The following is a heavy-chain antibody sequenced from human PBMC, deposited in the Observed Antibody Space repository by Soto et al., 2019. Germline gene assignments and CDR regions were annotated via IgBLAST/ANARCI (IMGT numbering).Heavy chain of an antibody. J-gene: IGHJ4*02. CDR2: IHYSGST. CDR3: ARGGHNSGWYLAH. D-gene: IGHD6-19*01. V-gene: IGHV4-34*01. Sequence: QVQLQQWGAGLLKPSETLSLTCAVYDESFSSYYWSWIRQPPGKGLEWIGEIHYSGSTNYTPSLKSRVTISVEKSKNPFSLRLSSVIAADTAVSFCARGGHNSGWYLAHWGQGTLVNVSS. CDR1: DESFSSYY.